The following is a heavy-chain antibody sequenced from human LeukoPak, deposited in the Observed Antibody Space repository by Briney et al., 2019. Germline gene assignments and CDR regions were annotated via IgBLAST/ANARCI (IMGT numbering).Heavy chain of an antibody. Sequence: PSETLSHTCTVSGGSISSGSYYWSWIRQPAGKGLEWIGRIYTSGSTNYNPSLKSRVTISVDTSKNQFSLKLSSVTAADTAVYYCARVSSWFDGFDYWGQGTLVTVSS. V-gene: IGHV4-61*02. J-gene: IGHJ4*02. CDR3: ARVSSWFDGFDY. CDR1: GGSISSGSYY. D-gene: IGHD6-13*01. CDR2: IYTSGST.